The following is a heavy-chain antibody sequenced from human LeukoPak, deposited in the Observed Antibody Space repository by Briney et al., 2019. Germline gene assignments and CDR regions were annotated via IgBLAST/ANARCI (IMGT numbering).Heavy chain of an antibody. CDR2: IYTSGST. CDR1: GGSISSYY. V-gene: IGHV4-4*09. D-gene: IGHD1-7*01. J-gene: IGHJ4*02. CDR3: ARHGDITGTPLGFDY. Sequence: PSETLSLTCTVSGGSISSYYWSWIRQPPGKGLEWIGYIYTSGSTNYNPSLKSRVTISVDTSKNQFSLKLSSVTAADTAVYYCARHGDITGTPLGFDYWGQGTLVTVSS.